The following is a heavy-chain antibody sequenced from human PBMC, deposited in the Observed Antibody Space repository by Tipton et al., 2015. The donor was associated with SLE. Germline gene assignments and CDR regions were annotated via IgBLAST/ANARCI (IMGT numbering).Heavy chain of an antibody. V-gene: IGHV3-33*01. Sequence: SLRLSCAASGFTFSSYGMHWVRQAPGKGLEWVAVIWYDGSNKYYADSVKGRFTISRDNSKNTLYLQMNSLRAEDTAVYYCAVLSSSWYEGAFDIWGQGTMVTVSS. CDR1: GFTFSSYG. CDR2: IWYDGSNK. J-gene: IGHJ3*02. CDR3: AVLSSSWYEGAFDI. D-gene: IGHD6-13*01.